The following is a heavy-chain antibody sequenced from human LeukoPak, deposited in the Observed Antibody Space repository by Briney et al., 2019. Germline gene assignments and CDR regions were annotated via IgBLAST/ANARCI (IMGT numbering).Heavy chain of an antibody. Sequence: NPGGSLRLSCAASGFTFSSYWMSWVRQAPGKGLEWVANIKQDGSVKYYVDSVKGRFTISRDNAKNSLYLQMNSLRAEDTAVYYCASFIARYAFDIWGQGTMVTVSS. CDR2: IKQDGSVK. J-gene: IGHJ3*02. CDR3: ASFIARYAFDI. V-gene: IGHV3-7*01. D-gene: IGHD6-13*01. CDR1: GFTFSSYW.